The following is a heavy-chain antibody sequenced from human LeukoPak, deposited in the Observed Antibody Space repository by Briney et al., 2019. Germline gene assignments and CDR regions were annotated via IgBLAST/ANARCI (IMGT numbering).Heavy chain of an antibody. D-gene: IGHD3-10*01. CDR3: ARLYYYGSGMFSAFDI. V-gene: IGHV4-59*12. J-gene: IGHJ3*02. Sequence: SETLSLTCTVSGGSISSYYWNWIRQPPGKGLEWIGYIYYSGSTNYNPSLKGRVTMSVDTSKNQLSLKLSSVTAADTAVYYCARLYYYGSGMFSAFDIWGQGTVVTVSS. CDR2: IYYSGST. CDR1: GGSISSYY.